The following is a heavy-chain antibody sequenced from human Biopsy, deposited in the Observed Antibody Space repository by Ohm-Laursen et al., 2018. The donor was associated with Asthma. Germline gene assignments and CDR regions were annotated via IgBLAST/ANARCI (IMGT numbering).Heavy chain of an antibody. V-gene: IGHV4-39*01. Sequence: TLSLTCSLSSGSGGYMRSGNYYWGWIRQPPGKGLEWIGSIYYSGTTYHNPSLEGRVTVSADTSKNQFSLKLTSVTAADTAVYYCVRGSSSWHHGPFHYYYGLDVWGQGTTATVSS. CDR2: IYYSGTT. CDR1: SGSGGYMRSGNYY. J-gene: IGHJ6*02. CDR3: VRGSSSWHHGPFHYYYGLDV. D-gene: IGHD6-13*01.